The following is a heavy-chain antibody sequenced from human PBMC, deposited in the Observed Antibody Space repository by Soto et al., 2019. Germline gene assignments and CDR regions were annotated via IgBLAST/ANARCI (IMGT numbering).Heavy chain of an antibody. CDR2: INHSGST. CDR3: ARGSRLYYYDSSGYYYGDAFDI. V-gene: IGHV4-34*01. D-gene: IGHD3-22*01. Sequence: LSLTCAVYGGSFSGYYWSWIRQPPGKGLEWIGEINHSGSTNYNPSLKSRVTISVDTSKNQFSLKLSSVTAADTAVYYCARGSRLYYYDSSGYYYGDAFDIWGQGTMVTVSS. J-gene: IGHJ3*02. CDR1: GGSFSGYY.